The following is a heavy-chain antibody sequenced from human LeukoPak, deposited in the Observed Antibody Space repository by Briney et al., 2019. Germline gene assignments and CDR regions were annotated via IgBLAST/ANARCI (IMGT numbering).Heavy chain of an antibody. D-gene: IGHD6-13*01. J-gene: IGHJ3*02. CDR2: IRYDGSNK. V-gene: IGHV3-30*02. Sequence: GGSLRLSCAASGFTFSSYGMHWVRQAPGKGLEWVAFIRYDGSNKYYADSVKGRFTISRDNSKNTLYLQMNSLRAEDTAVYYCAKDLGGSSWFSHAFDIWGQGTMVTVSS. CDR3: AKDLGGSSWFSHAFDI. CDR1: GFTFSSYG.